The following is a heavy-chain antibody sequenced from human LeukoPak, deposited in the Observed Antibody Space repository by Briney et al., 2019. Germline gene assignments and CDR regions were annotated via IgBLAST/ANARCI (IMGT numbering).Heavy chain of an antibody. D-gene: IGHD6-19*01. V-gene: IGHV3-73*01. CDR1: GFTFSGSA. Sequence: GGSLRLSCAASGFTFSGSAMHWVRQASGKGLEWVGRIRSKANSYATAYAASVKGRFTISRDDSKNTAYLQMNSLKTEDTAVYYCAKDPAVAGFYWYFDLWGRGTLVTVSS. CDR2: IRSKANSYAT. J-gene: IGHJ2*01. CDR3: AKDPAVAGFYWYFDL.